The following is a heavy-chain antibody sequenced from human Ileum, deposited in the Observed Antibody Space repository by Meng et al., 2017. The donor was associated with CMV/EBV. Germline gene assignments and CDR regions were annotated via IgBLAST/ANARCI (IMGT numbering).Heavy chain of an antibody. CDR3: ARRGGFCSSCSCYDD. Sequence: ASVKVSCKASGYTFTSYDINWVRQATGQGVEGMGWMNPNSGNTGYAQKFQGRVTTTRNNSISTAYMELSGLRSEDTAVYYCARRGGFCSSCSCYDDWGQGTMVTVSS. J-gene: IGHJ4*02. V-gene: IGHV1-8*03. D-gene: IGHD2-2*01. CDR2: MNPNSGNT. CDR1: GYTFTSYD.